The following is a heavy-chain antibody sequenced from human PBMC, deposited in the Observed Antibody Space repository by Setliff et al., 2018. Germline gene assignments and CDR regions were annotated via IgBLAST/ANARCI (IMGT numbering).Heavy chain of an antibody. CDR3: VRYNWNFPDC. J-gene: IGHJ4*02. CDR1: GFTFSSYS. V-gene: IGHV3-21*01. D-gene: IGHD1-7*01. Sequence: GGSLRLSCAASGFTFSSYSMNWVRQTPGKGLEWVSFISSSGSYIYYGDSVKGRFTLSSDNAKNSQYLQMNSLRPEDTAVYYCVRYNWNFPDCWGQGTLVSVSS. CDR2: ISSSGSYI.